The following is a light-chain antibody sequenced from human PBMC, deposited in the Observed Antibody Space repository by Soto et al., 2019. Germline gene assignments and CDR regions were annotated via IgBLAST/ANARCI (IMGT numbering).Light chain of an antibody. CDR1: SSNIGAGYG. Sequence: QPVLTQPPSVSGAPGQRVTISCTGSSSNIGAGYGVHWYHHLPGTAPKLLIYGNTNRPSGISDRFSASKSGSSASLAITGLQAEDEADYYCQSYDSSLRAWVFGGGTKLTVL. V-gene: IGLV1-40*01. CDR2: GNT. CDR3: QSYDSSLRAWV. J-gene: IGLJ3*02.